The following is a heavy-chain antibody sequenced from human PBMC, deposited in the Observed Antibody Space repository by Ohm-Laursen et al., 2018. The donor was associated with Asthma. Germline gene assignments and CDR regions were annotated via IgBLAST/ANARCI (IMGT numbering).Heavy chain of an antibody. Sequence: GSLRLSCTASGFTFSNYHMCWVRQAPGKGLEWVSCLSGPGTKTYNVDSVTGRFTISRDNSKNTLYLQMNSLRAEDTAVYYCARDQGPLGYGDYPNWFDPWGQGTLVTVSS. CDR3: ARDQGPLGYGDYPNWFDP. V-gene: IGHV3-23*01. CDR1: GFTFSNYH. CDR2: LSGPGTKT. D-gene: IGHD4-17*01. J-gene: IGHJ5*02.